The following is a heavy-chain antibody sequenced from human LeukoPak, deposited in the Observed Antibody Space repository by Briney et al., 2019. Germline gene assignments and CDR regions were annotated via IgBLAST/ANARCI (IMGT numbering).Heavy chain of an antibody. CDR2: INHSGST. CDR3: ARGRDVDTAMVTSYSDY. J-gene: IGHJ4*02. V-gene: IGHV4-34*01. CDR1: GGSFSGYY. Sequence: SETLSLTCAVYGGSFSGYYWSWIRQPPGKGLEWIGEINHSGSTNYNPSLKSRVTISVDPSKNQFSLKLSSVTAADTAVYYCARGRDVDTAMVTSYSDYWGQGTLVTGSS. D-gene: IGHD5-18*01.